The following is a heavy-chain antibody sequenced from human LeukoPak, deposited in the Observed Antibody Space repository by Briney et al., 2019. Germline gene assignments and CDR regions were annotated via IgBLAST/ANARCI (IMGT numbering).Heavy chain of an antibody. CDR1: GFTFNNYR. CDR3: ARENSAVTSVMEYGMDV. CDR2: ISSSGDTI. J-gene: IGHJ6*02. Sequence: GGSLRLSCAASGFTFNNYRMSWVRQAPGKGLEWISYISSSGDTIYYADSVKGRFTISRDNAKNSLFLQMSSLRAEDTAVYYCARENSAVTSVMEYGMDVWGQGTTVTVSS. V-gene: IGHV3-11*01. D-gene: IGHD4-11*01.